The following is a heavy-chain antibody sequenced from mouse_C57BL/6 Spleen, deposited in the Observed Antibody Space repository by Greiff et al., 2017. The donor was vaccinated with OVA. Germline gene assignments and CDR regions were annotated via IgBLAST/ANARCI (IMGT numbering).Heavy chain of an antibody. Sequence: QVQLQQPGAELVKPGASVKLSCKASGYTFTSYWMHWVKQRPGRGLEWIGRIDPNSGGTKYNEKFKSKATLTVDKPSSTAYMQLSSLTSEDSAVYYCAREGNYYGSSHWYFDVWSTGTTVTVSS. J-gene: IGHJ1*03. CDR3: AREGNYYGSSHWYFDV. V-gene: IGHV1-72*01. CDR1: GYTFTSYW. D-gene: IGHD1-1*01. CDR2: IDPNSGGT.